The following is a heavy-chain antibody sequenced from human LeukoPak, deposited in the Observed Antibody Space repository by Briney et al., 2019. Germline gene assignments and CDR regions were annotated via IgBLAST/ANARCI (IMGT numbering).Heavy chain of an antibody. D-gene: IGHD6-13*01. CDR1: GFTFSSYW. CDR3: ASPGEGKAAVL. J-gene: IGHJ4*02. V-gene: IGHV3-74*01. Sequence: GGSLRLSCAASGFTFSSYWMHWVRQAPGKGLVWVSRINSDGSSTSYADSVKGRFTISRDNAKNTLYLQMNSLRAEDTAVYYCASPGEGKAAVLWGQGTLVTVSS. CDR2: INSDGSST.